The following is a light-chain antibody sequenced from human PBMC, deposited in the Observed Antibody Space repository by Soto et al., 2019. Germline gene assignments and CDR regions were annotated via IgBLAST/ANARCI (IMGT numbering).Light chain of an antibody. CDR3: QQYNNWLLYT. V-gene: IGKV3-15*01. Sequence: EIVMTQSPATLSVSPGERATLSCRASQSLRSNLAWYQQKPGQAPRLLIYAASTRATGIPARFSGSGSGTEFTLTISSLQSEDFAVYYCQQYNNWLLYTFGQGTKLEIK. CDR1: QSLRSN. CDR2: AAS. J-gene: IGKJ2*01.